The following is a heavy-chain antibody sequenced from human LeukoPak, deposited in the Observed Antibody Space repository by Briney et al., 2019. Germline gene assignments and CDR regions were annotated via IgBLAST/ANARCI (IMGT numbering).Heavy chain of an antibody. D-gene: IGHD3-22*01. CDR2: ITSGGGFK. J-gene: IGHJ4*02. CDR3: ARVRPGSSGSYYRTS. CDR1: GFPFSDFH. V-gene: IGHV3-11*04. Sequence: PGGSLRLSCVGAGFPFSDFHMSWIRQAPGKGLEWVSYITSGGGFKYYADSVKGRFSISRDDSKNSVFLQMNSLRVEDAAVYYCARVRPGSSGSYYRTSWGQGTLVTVSS.